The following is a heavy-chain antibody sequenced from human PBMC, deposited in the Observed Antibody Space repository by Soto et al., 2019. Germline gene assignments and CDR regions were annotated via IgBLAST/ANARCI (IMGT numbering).Heavy chain of an antibody. J-gene: IGHJ6*02. CDR2: IYYSGST. CDR3: ARDRSAILWFGELFNYGMDV. CDR1: GGSVSSGSYY. D-gene: IGHD3-10*01. V-gene: IGHV4-61*01. Sequence: SETLSLTCTVSGGSVSSGSYYWSWIRQPPGKGLEWIGYIYYSGSTNYNPSLKSRVTISVDTSKNQFSLKLSSVTAADTAVYYCARDRSAILWFGELFNYGMDVWGQGTTVTVFS.